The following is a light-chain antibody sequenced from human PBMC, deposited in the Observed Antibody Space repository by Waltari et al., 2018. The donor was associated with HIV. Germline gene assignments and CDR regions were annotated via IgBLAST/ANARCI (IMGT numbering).Light chain of an antibody. CDR2: DVD. CDR3: ASFMGDNTIV. CDR1: DNDFGLYNF. Sequence: SAVTQPASVSGLPGQSIPVPCSGADNDFGLYNFVSWYQQYPGEPPKLILYDVDSRASGISDRFYGSKSGNTASLTISGLRAEDEAHYYCASFMGDNTIVFGGGTKVTVL. J-gene: IGLJ2*01. V-gene: IGLV2-14*03.